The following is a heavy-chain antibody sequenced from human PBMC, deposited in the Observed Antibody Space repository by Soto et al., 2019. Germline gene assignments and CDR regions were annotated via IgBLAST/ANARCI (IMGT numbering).Heavy chain of an antibody. CDR2: TYYRSNWDD. D-gene: IGHD3-16*01. J-gene: IGHJ4*02. Sequence: QTLTLTCAMSGRSVACYSCAWNCIRQPPSRGLEWLGRTYYRSNWDDDYAVFVKSRITINPDTSKNQFSLQVNSVTPEDTAVYYCARSIGGVFDYWGQGTLVTGSS. V-gene: IGHV6-1*01. CDR3: ARSIGGVFDY. CDR1: GRSVACYSCA.